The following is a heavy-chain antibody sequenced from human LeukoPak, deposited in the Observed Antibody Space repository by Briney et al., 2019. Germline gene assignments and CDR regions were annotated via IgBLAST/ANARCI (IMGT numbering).Heavy chain of an antibody. Sequence: PSETLSLTCAVHGGSFSGYYWSWIRQPPGKGLEWIGEINHSGSTNYNPSLKSRVTISVDTSKNQFSLKLSSVTAADTAVYYCARQEWLRFSNWFDPWGQGTLVTVSS. CDR2: INHSGST. V-gene: IGHV4-34*01. J-gene: IGHJ5*02. CDR1: GGSFSGYY. CDR3: ARQEWLRFSNWFDP. D-gene: IGHD5-12*01.